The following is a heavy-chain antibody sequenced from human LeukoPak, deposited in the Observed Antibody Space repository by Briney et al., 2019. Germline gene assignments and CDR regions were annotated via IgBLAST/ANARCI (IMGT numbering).Heavy chain of an antibody. Sequence: PGGSLRLSCAASGFTFSSYSMNWVRQAPGKGLEWVSAISGSGGSTYYADSVKGRFTISRDNSKNTLYLQMNSLRAEDTAVYYCAKLSARIAVAGTDYWGQGTLVTVSS. CDR2: ISGSGGST. V-gene: IGHV3-23*01. CDR1: GFTFSSYS. CDR3: AKLSARIAVAGTDY. J-gene: IGHJ4*02. D-gene: IGHD6-19*01.